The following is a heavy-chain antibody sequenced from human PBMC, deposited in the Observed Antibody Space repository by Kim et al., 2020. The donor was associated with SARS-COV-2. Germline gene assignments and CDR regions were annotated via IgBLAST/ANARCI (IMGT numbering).Heavy chain of an antibody. CDR3: ARGLGTAAAS. D-gene: IGHD6-13*01. V-gene: IGHV3-74*01. CDR2: FKSDGSIT. J-gene: IGHJ5*02. CDR1: GFTFSSYW. Sequence: GGSLRLSCAASGFTFSSYWMHWVRQAPGKGLVWVSLFKSDGSITSYGDSVKGRFTISRDNAKNTLYLQMNSLRAEDTAVYYCARGLGTAAASWGQGTLVTVSS.